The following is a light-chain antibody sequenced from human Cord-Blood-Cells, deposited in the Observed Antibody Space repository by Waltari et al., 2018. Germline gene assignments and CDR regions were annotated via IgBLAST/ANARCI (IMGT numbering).Light chain of an antibody. CDR1: QDISNY. CDR2: DES. CDR3: QQYDNLPLT. J-gene: IGKJ4*01. V-gene: IGKV1-33*01. Sequence: DIQMTQSPSSLSASVGDRVTLTCQASQDISNYLNWYQQKPGKAPKLLIYDESNLETVVPSRFSGSGSGTDFTFTISSLQPEDIATYYCQQYDNLPLTFGGGTKVEIK.